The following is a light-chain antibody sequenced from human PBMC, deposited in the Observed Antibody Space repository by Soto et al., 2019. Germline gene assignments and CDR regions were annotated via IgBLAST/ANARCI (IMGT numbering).Light chain of an antibody. V-gene: IGKV2-30*01. CDR2: GVF. CDR3: MLGRHWPIT. J-gene: IGKJ5*01. CDR1: QSLVYNESNTY. Sequence: DVVMNESPLSLPVTLGQPSSISCRSSQSLVYNESNTYLNWFHQRPGQSPRRLIYGVFNRDSGVPDRFSGSGSGTNFTLTIRRVEAADVGVYYCMLGRHWPITFGQGILLEI.